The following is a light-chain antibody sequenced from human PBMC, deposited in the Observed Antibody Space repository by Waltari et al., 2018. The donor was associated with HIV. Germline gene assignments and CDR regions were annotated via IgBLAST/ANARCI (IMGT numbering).Light chain of an antibody. Sequence: QSALTQPRSVSGSPGQSVTISCTGTSSDVGGYNYVSWYQQHPGKAPKLMSYDLSKRPSGVPDRFSGSKSGTTAALTILGLQAEDEADYYCCANAGSSTYLFGTGTKVTVL. J-gene: IGLJ1*01. CDR3: CANAGSSTYL. V-gene: IGLV2-11*01. CDR1: SSDVGGYNY. CDR2: DLS.